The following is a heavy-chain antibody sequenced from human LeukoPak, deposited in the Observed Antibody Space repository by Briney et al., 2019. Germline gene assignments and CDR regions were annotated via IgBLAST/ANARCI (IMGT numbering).Heavy chain of an antibody. V-gene: IGHV4-59*01. Sequence: SETLSLTCTLSGGSISRYYWSWIRQPPGKGLEWIGYIYYSGSTNYNPSLKSRVTISVDTSKNQFSLKLSSVTAADTAVYYCARDPSSGWGYCFDYRGQGTLVTVSS. J-gene: IGHJ4*02. CDR2: IYYSGST. CDR3: ARDPSSGWGYCFDY. D-gene: IGHD6-19*01. CDR1: GGSISRYY.